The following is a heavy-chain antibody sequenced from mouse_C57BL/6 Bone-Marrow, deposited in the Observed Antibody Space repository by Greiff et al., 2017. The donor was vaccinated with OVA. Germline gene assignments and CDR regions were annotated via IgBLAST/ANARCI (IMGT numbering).Heavy chain of an antibody. J-gene: IGHJ2*01. CDR3: TRKITTVVAPYYFDY. CDR1: GYTFTDYE. Sequence: QVQLKESGAELVRPGASVTLSCKASGYTFTDYEMHWVKQTPVHGLEWIGAIAPETGGTAYNQKFKGKAILTADKSSSTAYMELRSLTSEDSAVYYCTRKITTVVAPYYFDYWGQGTTLTVSS. D-gene: IGHD1-1*01. V-gene: IGHV1-15*01. CDR2: IAPETGGT.